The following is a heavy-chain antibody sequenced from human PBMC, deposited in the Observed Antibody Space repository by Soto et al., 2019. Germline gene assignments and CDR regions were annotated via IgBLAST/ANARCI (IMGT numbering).Heavy chain of an antibody. CDR1: GGSISSYY. Sequence: SETLSLTCTVSGGSISSYYWSWIRQPPGKGLEWIGYIYYSGSTNYNPSLKSRVTISVDTSKNQFSLKLSSVTAADTAVYYRARDRYVDYGDYYYYDLEVWGKGTTVRVS. V-gene: IGHV4-59*01. D-gene: IGHD4-17*01. CDR3: ARDRYVDYGDYYYYDLEV. J-gene: IGHJ6*03. CDR2: IYYSGST.